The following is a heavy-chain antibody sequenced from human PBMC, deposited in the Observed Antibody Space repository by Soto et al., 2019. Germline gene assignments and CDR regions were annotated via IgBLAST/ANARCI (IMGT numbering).Heavy chain of an antibody. J-gene: IGHJ6*02. CDR1: GFTFSSYA. D-gene: IGHD6-19*01. CDR3: AKDRGRGSGWSNYYGMDV. Sequence: QPGGSLRLSCAASGFTFSSYAMSWVRQAPGKGLEWVSAISGSGGSTYYADSVKGRFTISRDDSKNTLYLQMNSLRAEDTAVYYCAKDRGRGSGWSNYYGMDVWGLGTTVTVYS. V-gene: IGHV3-23*01. CDR2: ISGSGGST.